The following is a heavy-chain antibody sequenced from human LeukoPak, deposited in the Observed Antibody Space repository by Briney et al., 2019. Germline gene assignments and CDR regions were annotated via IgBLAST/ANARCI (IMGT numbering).Heavy chain of an antibody. CDR3: AHWRGATYLFDY. D-gene: IGHD1-26*01. V-gene: IGHV2-5*01. CDR1: GFSLSTSGVG. J-gene: IGHJ4*02. CDR2: IYWNDDK. Sequence: SGPTLVNPTQTLTLTCTFSGFSLSTSGVGVGWIRQPPGKTLEWLALIYWNDDKRYSPPLKSRLTITKDTSKNQVVLTMTNMDPVDTATYYCAHWRGATYLFDYWGQGTLVTVSS.